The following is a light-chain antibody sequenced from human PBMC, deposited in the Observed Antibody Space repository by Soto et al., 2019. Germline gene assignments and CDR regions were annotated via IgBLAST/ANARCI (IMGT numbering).Light chain of an antibody. CDR3: QQYNKWPRT. J-gene: IGKJ1*01. V-gene: IGKV3-15*01. CDR1: QSVSSSS. CDR2: GAS. Sequence: VMTQSPGTLSLSPGERATLSCRASQSVSSSSLAWYQQKRGQAPRLLIYGASTRATGIPARYSGSGSGTEFNFTISSLQSEDFAVYYCQQYNKWPRTFGQGTKVDIK.